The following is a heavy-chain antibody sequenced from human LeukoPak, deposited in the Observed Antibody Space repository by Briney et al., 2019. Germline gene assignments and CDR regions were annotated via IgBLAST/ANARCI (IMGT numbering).Heavy chain of an antibody. CDR2: ISSTDAGT. J-gene: IGHJ6*03. V-gene: IGHV3-23*01. Sequence: GGSLRLSCAASGFSLSSYAMSWVRQAPGKGLEWVSAISSTDAGTYHADSVKGRFTISRDNAKNSLYLQMNSLRAEDTAVYYCARDFSGYDYYYYYYMDVWGKGTTVTVSS. CDR1: GFSLSSYA. CDR3: ARDFSGYDYYYYYYMDV. D-gene: IGHD5-12*01.